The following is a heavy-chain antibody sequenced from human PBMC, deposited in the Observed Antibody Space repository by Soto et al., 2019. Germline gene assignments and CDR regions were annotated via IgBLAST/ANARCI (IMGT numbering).Heavy chain of an antibody. D-gene: IGHD1-26*01. CDR3: ARGLGAWELLPYWYFDL. Sequence: QVQLVQSGAEVKKPGASVKVSCKASGYTFTSYDINWVRQATGQGLEWMGWMNPNSGNTGYAQKFQGRVTMTRNTSISTAYMELSSLRSEDTAVYYCARGLGAWELLPYWYFDLWGRGTLVTVSS. V-gene: IGHV1-8*01. CDR2: MNPNSGNT. J-gene: IGHJ2*01. CDR1: GYTFTSYD.